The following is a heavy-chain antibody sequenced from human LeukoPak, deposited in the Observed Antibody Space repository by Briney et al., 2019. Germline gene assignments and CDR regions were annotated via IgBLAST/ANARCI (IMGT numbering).Heavy chain of an antibody. CDR1: GFTFESYE. CDR2: ISASGSTI. CDR3: ARTGGFGPAYFYSYKDV. D-gene: IGHD2/OR15-2a*01. V-gene: IGHV3-48*03. Sequence: GGSLRLSCVASGFTFESYEMNWVRQAPGKGLEWISFISASGSTIYYADSVRGRFTTSRDNGKNSLYLQMNSLRAEDRGLYFCARTGGFGPAYFYSYKDVWGKGTTVTVSS. J-gene: IGHJ6*03.